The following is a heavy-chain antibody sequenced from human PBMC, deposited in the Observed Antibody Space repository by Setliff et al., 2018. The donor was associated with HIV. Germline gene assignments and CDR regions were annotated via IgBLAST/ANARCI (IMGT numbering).Heavy chain of an antibody. CDR3: ARGKLWPDY. D-gene: IGHD3-10*01. CDR2: MNPNSGNT. Sequence: SVKVSCKASGDIFSRYGISWVRQATGQGLEWMGWMNPNSGNTGYAQKFQGRVTITRDTSASTAYMELSSLRSEDTAVYYCARGKLWPDYWGQGTLVTVSS. V-gene: IGHV1-8*03. CDR1: GDIFSRYG. J-gene: IGHJ4*02.